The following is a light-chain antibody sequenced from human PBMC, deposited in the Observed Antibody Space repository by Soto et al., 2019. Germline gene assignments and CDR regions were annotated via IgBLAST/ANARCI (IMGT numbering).Light chain of an antibody. V-gene: IGKV3D-7*01. CDR2: GAS. Sequence: EIVMTQSPATLSLSPGERATLSFGASQSISSSYLSWYQEKPGQAPRLLIYGASIRATGIPARFSGSGSGTAFTLTISSLQPEDFAVYYCHQDSNLPWTFGQGTKVDIK. J-gene: IGKJ1*01. CDR3: HQDSNLPWT. CDR1: QSISSSY.